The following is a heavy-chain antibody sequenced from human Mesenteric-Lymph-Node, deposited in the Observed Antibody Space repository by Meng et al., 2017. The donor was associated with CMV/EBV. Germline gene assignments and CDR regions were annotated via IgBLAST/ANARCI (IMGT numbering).Heavy chain of an antibody. J-gene: IGHJ4*02. CDR3: AKDSYSKGDY. CDR2: INQDGTAK. Sequence: GESLKISCAASGFTFSSYAMSWVRQAPGEGLEWLANINQDGTAKFYANSVKGRFTISRDNAKNSLFLQMNSLRAEDTAVYYCAKDSYSKGDYWGQGTLVTVSS. V-gene: IGHV3-7*01. D-gene: IGHD4-11*01. CDR1: GFTFSSYA.